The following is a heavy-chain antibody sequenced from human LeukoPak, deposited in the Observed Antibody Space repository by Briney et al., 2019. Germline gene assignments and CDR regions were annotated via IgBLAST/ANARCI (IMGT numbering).Heavy chain of an antibody. CDR2: ISSSSSYI. V-gene: IGHV3-21*01. J-gene: IGHJ4*02. CDR3: ARDQGQLVRRSAVDY. D-gene: IGHD6-6*01. Sequence: GGSLRLSCAASGFTFSSYSMNWVRQAPGKGLEWVSSISSSSSYIYYADSVKGRFTISRDNAKNSLYLQMTSLRAEDTAVYYCARDQGQLVRRSAVDYWGQGTLVTVSS. CDR1: GFTFSSYS.